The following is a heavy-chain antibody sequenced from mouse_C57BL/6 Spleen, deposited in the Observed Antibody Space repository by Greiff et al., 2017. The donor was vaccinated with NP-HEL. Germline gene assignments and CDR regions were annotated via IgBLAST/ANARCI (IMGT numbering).Heavy chain of an antibody. D-gene: IGHD2-1*01. CDR3: ARDAFYGNFAY. CDR1: GFTFSDFY. V-gene: IGHV7-1*01. J-gene: IGHJ3*01. Sequence: EVKLVESGGGLVQSGRSLRLSCATSGFTFSDFYMEWVRQAPGKGLEWIAASRNKANDYTTEYSASVKGRFIVSRDTSQSILYLQMNALRAEDTAIYYCARDAFYGNFAYWGQGTLVTVSA. CDR2: SRNKANDYTT.